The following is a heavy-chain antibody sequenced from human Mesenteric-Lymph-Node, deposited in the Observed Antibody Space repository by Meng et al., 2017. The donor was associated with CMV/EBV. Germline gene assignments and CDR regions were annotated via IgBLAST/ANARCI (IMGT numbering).Heavy chain of an antibody. D-gene: IGHD4-11*01. CDR3: ARTVSPRRGFYYGMDV. V-gene: IGHV4-61*01. Sequence: GSLRLSCTVSGGSISSSSYYWNWIRQPPGKGLEWIGFIYYSGSTDYNPSLKSRITISVDTSKNQFSLKLNSVTAADAAVYYCARTVSPRRGFYYGMDVWGQGTTVTVSS. CDR1: GGSISSSSYY. CDR2: IYYSGST. J-gene: IGHJ6*02.